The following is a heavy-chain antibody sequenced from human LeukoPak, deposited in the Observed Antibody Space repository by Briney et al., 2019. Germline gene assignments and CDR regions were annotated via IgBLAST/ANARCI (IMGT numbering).Heavy chain of an antibody. D-gene: IGHD3-22*01. Sequence: PSETLSLTCTGSGSSISGYYWTWIRQPPGKRLEGVGYIYSSGSTNYNPSLQSRLTMSVDTSKNQFSLKLTSVTAADTAVYYCARWVYDRSGYYPDWYFDLWGRGTLVTVSS. J-gene: IGHJ2*01. CDR1: GSSISGYY. CDR3: ARWVYDRSGYYPDWYFDL. CDR2: IYSSGST. V-gene: IGHV4-59*08.